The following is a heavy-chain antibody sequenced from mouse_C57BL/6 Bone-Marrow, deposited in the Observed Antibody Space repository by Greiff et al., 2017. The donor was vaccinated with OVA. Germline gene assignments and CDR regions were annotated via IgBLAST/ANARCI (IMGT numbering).Heavy chain of an antibody. V-gene: IGHV1-52*01. CDR3: ARSWGTTVVDWYFDV. Sequence: QVQLQQSGAELVRPGSSVKLSCKASGYTFTSYWMHWVKQRPIQGLEWIGNIDPSDSETHYNQKFKDKATLTVDKSSSTAYMQLSSLTSEDSAVYYCARSWGTTVVDWYFDVWGTGTTVTVSS. J-gene: IGHJ1*03. D-gene: IGHD1-1*01. CDR2: IDPSDSET. CDR1: GYTFTSYW.